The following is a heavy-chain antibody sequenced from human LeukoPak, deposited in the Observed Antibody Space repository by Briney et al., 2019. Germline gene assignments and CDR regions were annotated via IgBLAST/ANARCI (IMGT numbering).Heavy chain of an antibody. CDR1: GFTFSSYA. J-gene: IGHJ4*01. CDR3: AKDFGSRGYTF. V-gene: IGHV3-23*01. D-gene: IGHD5-12*01. Sequence: GGCQRLSCAASGFTFSSYAMSWVRQAPGKGLEWVSSISSSGGSTYYADSVKGRFTISRDNSKTTLYLQMNSLRAEETAVYFCAKDFGSRGYTFWGPGNLVTVSS. CDR2: ISSSGGST.